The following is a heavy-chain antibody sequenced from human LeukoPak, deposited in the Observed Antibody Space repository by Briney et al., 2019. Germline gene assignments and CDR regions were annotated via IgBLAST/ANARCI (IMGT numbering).Heavy chain of an antibody. J-gene: IGHJ4*02. Sequence: SETLSLTCTVSGGSISSYYWSWIRQPPGKGLEWIGEINHSGSTNYNPSLKSRVTISVDTSKNQFSLKLSSVTAADTAVYYCARGRFDHSSGEYYFDYWGQGTLVTVSS. CDR2: INHSGST. V-gene: IGHV4-34*01. CDR3: ARGRFDHSSGEYYFDY. CDR1: GGSISSYY. D-gene: IGHD6-19*01.